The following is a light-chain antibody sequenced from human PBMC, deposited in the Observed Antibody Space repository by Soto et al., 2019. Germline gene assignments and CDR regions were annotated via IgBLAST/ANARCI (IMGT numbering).Light chain of an antibody. CDR2: WAS. Sequence: DIVMTQSPDSLAVSLGERATINCKSSQSVLNSSSNNNYLAWYQQKPRQPPKLLIYWASSRESGVPDRFSGSGSGTDFTLTISNLQAEDVAVYYCQQYYITPYTFGQGTKLEIK. V-gene: IGKV4-1*01. CDR3: QQYYITPYT. CDR1: QSVLNSSSNNNY. J-gene: IGKJ2*01.